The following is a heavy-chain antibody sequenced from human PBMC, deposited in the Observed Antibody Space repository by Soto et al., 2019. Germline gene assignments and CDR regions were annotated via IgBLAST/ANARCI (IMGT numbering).Heavy chain of an antibody. CDR3: AGYSGYDVGDAFDI. CDR2: IIPIFGTA. V-gene: IGHV1-69*06. Sequence: SVKVSCKASGGTFSSYAISWVRQAPGQGLEWMGGIIPIFGTANYAQKFQGRVTITADKSTSTAYMELSSLRSEDTAVYYCAGYSGYDVGDAFDIWGQGTMVTVSS. D-gene: IGHD5-12*01. J-gene: IGHJ3*02. CDR1: GGTFSSYA.